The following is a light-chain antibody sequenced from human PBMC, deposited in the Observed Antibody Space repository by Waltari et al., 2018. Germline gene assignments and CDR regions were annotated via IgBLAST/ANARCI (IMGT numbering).Light chain of an antibody. J-gene: IGLJ1*01. Sequence: QSALSQPASVSGSPGQSLTITCTGASTALASYNLVAWYQHHPNSAPKLSIYEAAKRPSGISHRFSGAKSGATASLRISGLQADDEADYYCCSYTGSSTSYGCGGGTKVTVL. CDR1: STALASYNL. V-gene: IGLV2-23*01. CDR2: EAA. CDR3: CSYTGSSTSYG.